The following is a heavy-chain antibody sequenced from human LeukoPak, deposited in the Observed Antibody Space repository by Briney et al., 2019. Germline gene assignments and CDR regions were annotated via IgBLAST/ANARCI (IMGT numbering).Heavy chain of an antibody. CDR2: ISGSGGST. J-gene: IGHJ4*02. CDR3: AKGSRTTVTTFFDY. D-gene: IGHD4-17*01. CDR1: RFTFSSYV. V-gene: IGHV3-23*01. Sequence: PGGSLRLSCAASRFTFSSYVMSWVRQAPGKGLEWVSAISGSGGSTYYADSVKGRFTVSRDNSKNTLYLQMNSLRAEDTAVYYCAKGSRTTVTTFFDYWGQGTLVTVSS.